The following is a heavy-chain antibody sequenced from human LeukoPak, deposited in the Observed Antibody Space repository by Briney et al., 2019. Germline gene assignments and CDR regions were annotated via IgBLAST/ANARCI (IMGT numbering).Heavy chain of an antibody. Sequence: GASVKVSCKASGGTFSSYAISWVRQAPGQGLEWMGRIIPILGIANYARKFQGRVTITADKSTSTAYMELSSLRSEDTAVYYCAGAGDSGSLNDAFDIWGQGTMVTVSS. D-gene: IGHD1-26*01. CDR2: IIPILGIA. CDR3: AGAGDSGSLNDAFDI. V-gene: IGHV1-69*04. CDR1: GGTFSSYA. J-gene: IGHJ3*02.